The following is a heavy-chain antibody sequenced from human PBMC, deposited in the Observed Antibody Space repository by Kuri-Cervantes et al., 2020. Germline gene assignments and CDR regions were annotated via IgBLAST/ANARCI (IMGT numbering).Heavy chain of an antibody. CDR3: ARRGYEGSGYYPY. Sequence: ESLKISCTVSGASVNSGDYFWSWIRKPPGKGPEWIAYIHYSGSTDYNASLKSRATISVDTSKNQFSLKLRSVTAADTAIYYCARRGYEGSGYYPYWGQGTLVTVSS. J-gene: IGHJ4*02. D-gene: IGHD3-22*01. V-gene: IGHV4-61*08. CDR2: IHYSGST. CDR1: GASVNSGDYF.